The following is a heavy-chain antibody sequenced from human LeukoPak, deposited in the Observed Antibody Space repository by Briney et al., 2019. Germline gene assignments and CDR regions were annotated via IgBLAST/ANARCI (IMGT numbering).Heavy chain of an antibody. CDR3: AKAVRGYQHDALDI. D-gene: IGHD3-22*01. Sequence: GGSLRLSCAASGFTFSSYAMSWVRQAPGKGLEWVSAISGSGNRTFYADSVKGRFAISRDNSKNTVYLQMSSLRAGDTAVYYCAKAVRGYQHDALDIWGQGTMVTVSS. J-gene: IGHJ3*02. V-gene: IGHV3-23*01. CDR1: GFTFSSYA. CDR2: ISGSGNRT.